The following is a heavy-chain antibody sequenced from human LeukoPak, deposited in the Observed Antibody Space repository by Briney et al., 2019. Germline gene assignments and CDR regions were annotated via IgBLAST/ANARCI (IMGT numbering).Heavy chain of an antibody. V-gene: IGHV3-66*01. CDR1: GFTVSSYY. Sequence: PGGSLTLSCAASGFTVSSYYMSWVRQAPGKGLEWVSVIYSGGSTYYADFVKGRFTICRDNSKSTLYLQLNSLRAEDTAVYYCARDRGCGDCYPPANDAFDIWGQGTMVTVSS. CDR2: IYSGGST. D-gene: IGHD2-21*02. CDR3: ARDRGCGDCYPPANDAFDI. J-gene: IGHJ3*02.